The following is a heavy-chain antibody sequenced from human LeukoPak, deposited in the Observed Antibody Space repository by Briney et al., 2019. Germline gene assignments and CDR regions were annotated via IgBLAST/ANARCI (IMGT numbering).Heavy chain of an antibody. Sequence: GRSLRLYCAASGFTFSSYAMHWVRQAPGKGLEWVAVISYDGSNKYYADSVKGRFTISRDNSKNTLYPQMNSLRAEDTAVYYCARRESSSLAPLVDYWGQGTLVTVSS. V-gene: IGHV3-30-3*01. CDR3: ARRESSSLAPLVDY. CDR1: GFTFSSYA. D-gene: IGHD6-6*01. CDR2: ISYDGSNK. J-gene: IGHJ4*02.